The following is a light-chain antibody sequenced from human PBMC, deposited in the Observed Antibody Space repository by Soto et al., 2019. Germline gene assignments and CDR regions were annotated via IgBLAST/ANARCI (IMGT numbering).Light chain of an antibody. Sequence: QSVLTQPASVSGSPGQSITISCTGTSSDVGGYNYVSWYQQHPGKAPKLKIYDVSNRPSGVSNRFSGSKSGNTASLTISGLQAEDEADYYCSSYTSSSDVVFGGGTQLTVL. CDR1: SSDVGGYNY. J-gene: IGLJ2*01. CDR2: DVS. V-gene: IGLV2-14*01. CDR3: SSYTSSSDVV.